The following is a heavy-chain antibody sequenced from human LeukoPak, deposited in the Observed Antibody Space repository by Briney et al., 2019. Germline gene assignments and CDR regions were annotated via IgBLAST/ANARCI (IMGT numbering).Heavy chain of an antibody. CDR3: ARDSMITFGGTHYMDV. Sequence: SETLSLTCAVYGGSFSGYYWSWIRQPPGKGLEWIGEINHSGSTNYNPSLKSRVTISVDTSKNQFSLKLSSVTAADTAVYYCARDSMITFGGTHYMDVWGKGTTVTVSS. D-gene: IGHD3-16*01. V-gene: IGHV4-34*01. CDR2: INHSGST. J-gene: IGHJ6*03. CDR1: GGSFSGYY.